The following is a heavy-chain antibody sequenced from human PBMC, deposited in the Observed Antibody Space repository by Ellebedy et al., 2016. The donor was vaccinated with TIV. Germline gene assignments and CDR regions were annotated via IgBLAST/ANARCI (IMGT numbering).Heavy chain of an antibody. D-gene: IGHD6-13*01. V-gene: IGHV4-4*07. CDR3: ARRIPIAGLFDY. CDR2: IYTSGST. J-gene: IGHJ4*02. Sequence: SETLSLXXTVSGGSISSYYWSWIRQPAGKGLEWIGRIYTSGSTNYNPSLKSRVTMSVDTSKNQFSLKLSSVTAADTAVYYCARRIPIAGLFDYWGQGTLFTVSS. CDR1: GGSISSYY.